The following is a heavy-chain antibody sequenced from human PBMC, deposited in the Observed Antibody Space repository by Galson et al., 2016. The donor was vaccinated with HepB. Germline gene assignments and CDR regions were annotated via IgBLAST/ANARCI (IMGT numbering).Heavy chain of an antibody. CDR3: AKDLSPTMIVVVDDAFAV. J-gene: IGHJ3*01. Sequence: SLRLSCAASGFTFSSYAMSWVRQAPGKGLEWVSTISGSGGRTYSADSVKGRFTISRDNSKNTLYLQMNSLRAEDTAVYYCAKDLSPTMIVVVDDAFAVWGQGTMVTVSS. D-gene: IGHD3-22*01. CDR2: ISGSGGRT. CDR1: GFTFSSYA. V-gene: IGHV3-23*01.